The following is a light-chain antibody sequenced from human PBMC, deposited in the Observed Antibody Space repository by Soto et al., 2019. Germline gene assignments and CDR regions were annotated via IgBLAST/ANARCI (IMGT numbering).Light chain of an antibody. J-gene: IGLJ2*01. CDR1: SGTIVSNF. CDR2: EDD. CDR3: QSYDSSNVV. Sequence: NFMLTQPHSVSESPGKTVTISCTRSSGTIVSNFVQWFQQRPGSVPTAVIFEDDQRPSGVPDRFSGSIDSSPNSASLTISGLKTEDEADYYCQSYDSSNVVFGGGTKVTVL. V-gene: IGLV6-57*04.